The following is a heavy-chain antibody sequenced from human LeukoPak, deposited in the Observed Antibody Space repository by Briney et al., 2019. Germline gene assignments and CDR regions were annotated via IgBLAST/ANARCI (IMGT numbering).Heavy chain of an antibody. V-gene: IGHV4-34*01. CDR2: INHSGST. CDR1: GGPFSGYY. J-gene: IGHJ6*02. CDR3: ARGRLVWFGELSRQYGMDV. D-gene: IGHD3-10*01. Sequence: SETLSLTCGVYGGPFSGYYWSWIRQPPGKGLEWIGEINHSGSTNYNPSLKSRVTISVDTSKNQFSLKLTSVTAADTAVYYCARGRLVWFGELSRQYGMDVWGQGTTVTVSS.